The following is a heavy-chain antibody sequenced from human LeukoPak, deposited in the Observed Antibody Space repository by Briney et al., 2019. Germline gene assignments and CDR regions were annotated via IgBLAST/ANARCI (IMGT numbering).Heavy chain of an antibody. CDR1: GFTFSSYG. D-gene: IGHD3-10*01. J-gene: IGHJ4*02. Sequence: GRSLRLSCAASGFTFSSYGMHWVRQAPGKGLEWVAVISYDGSNKYYADSVKGRFTISRDNSKNTLYLQMNSLRAEDTAVYYCAKDRRSITMVRGAAFDYWGQGTLVTVSS. CDR3: AKDRRSITMVRGAAFDY. V-gene: IGHV3-30*18. CDR2: ISYDGSNK.